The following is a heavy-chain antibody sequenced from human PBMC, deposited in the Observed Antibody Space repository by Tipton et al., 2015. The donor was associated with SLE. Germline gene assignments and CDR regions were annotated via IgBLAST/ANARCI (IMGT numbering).Heavy chain of an antibody. J-gene: IGHJ4*02. V-gene: IGHV4-59*08. CDR2: IYYSGST. CDR3: ARHGGLYSSSSGAFGY. CDR1: GGSISSYY. D-gene: IGHD6-6*01. Sequence: TLSLTCTVSGGSISSYYWSWIRQPTGKGLEWIGYIYYSGSTNYNPSLKSRVTISVDTSKNQFSLKLSSVTAADTAVYYCARHGGLYSSSSGAFGYWGQGTLVTVSS.